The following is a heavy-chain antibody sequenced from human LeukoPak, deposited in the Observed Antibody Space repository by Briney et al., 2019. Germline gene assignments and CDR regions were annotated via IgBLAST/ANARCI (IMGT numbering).Heavy chain of an antibody. D-gene: IGHD4-17*01. CDR1: GFTFSNFA. V-gene: IGHV3-23*01. CDR3: TKDPNGDYVVPFDS. CDR2: LSSRQLHT. J-gene: IGHJ5*01. Sequence: GGSLRLSCAASGFTFSNFAMTWVRQAPGKGLEWVSSLSSRQLHTYYSDSVKGRFTISRDNSKNTLYLQMNGLRADDTALYYCTKDPNGDYVVPFDSWGQGILDTVSS.